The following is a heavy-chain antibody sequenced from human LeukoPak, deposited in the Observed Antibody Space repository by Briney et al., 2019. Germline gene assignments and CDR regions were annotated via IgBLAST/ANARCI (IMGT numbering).Heavy chain of an antibody. Sequence: GESLKISCKGSGYSFTSYWIGWVRQMPGKGLEWMGIIYPGDSDTRYSPSFQGQVTISADKSISTAYLQWSSLKASDTAMYYCARDSSSSDNDDDSVIWGHGTPLTVSS. J-gene: IGHJ3*02. CDR2: IYPGDSDT. CDR3: ARDSSSSDNDDDSVI. CDR1: GYSFTSYW. D-gene: IGHD6-6*01. V-gene: IGHV5-51*01.